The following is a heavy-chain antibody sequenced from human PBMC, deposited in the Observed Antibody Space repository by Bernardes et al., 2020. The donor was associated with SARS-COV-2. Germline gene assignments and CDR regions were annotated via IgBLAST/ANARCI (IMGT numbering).Heavy chain of an antibody. CDR1: GFTFSSYS. J-gene: IGHJ4*02. Sequence: GGSLRLSCAASGFTFSSYSMNWVRQAPGKGLEWVSSISRSSSYIYYADSVKGRFTISRDNAKNSLYLQMNSLRAEDIAVYYCARDRDCSGGSCLEWFDYWGQGTLVTVSS. V-gene: IGHV3-21*03. CDR2: ISRSSSYI. D-gene: IGHD2-15*01. CDR3: ARDRDCSGGSCLEWFDY.